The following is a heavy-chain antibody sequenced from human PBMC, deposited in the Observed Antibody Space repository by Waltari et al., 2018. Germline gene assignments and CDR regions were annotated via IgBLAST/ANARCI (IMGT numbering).Heavy chain of an antibody. Sequence: EEQLVESGGGLVQPGGSPRLSCVASGSIFSNYWMHWVRQVPGKGLVWVSRISEDGSVANYADSVQGRFTVSRDNARNTLYLQMDSLRVEDTAVYYCARHLHYWGQGTLVTVSS. CDR1: GSIFSNYW. J-gene: IGHJ4*02. V-gene: IGHV3-74*01. CDR3: ARHLHY. CDR2: ISEDGSVA.